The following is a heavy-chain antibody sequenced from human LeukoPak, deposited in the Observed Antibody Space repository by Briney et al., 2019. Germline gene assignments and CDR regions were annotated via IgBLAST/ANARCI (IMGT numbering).Heavy chain of an antibody. CDR2: IYYSGIT. D-gene: IGHD3-10*01. J-gene: IGHJ5*02. CDR1: GGSINSYY. V-gene: IGHV4-59*01. CDR3: ARSSHL. Sequence: SETLSLTCSLSGGSINSYYWSWIRQPPGKGLEWIGYIYYSGITKFNPSLMSRVTISIDTSKNQFSLKLNSVTAADTAVYYCARSSHLWGPGTLVIVSS.